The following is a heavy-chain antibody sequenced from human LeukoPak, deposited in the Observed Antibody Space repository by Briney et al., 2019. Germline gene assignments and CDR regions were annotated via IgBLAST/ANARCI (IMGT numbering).Heavy chain of an antibody. CDR3: ARGRDGYNFLNRGEYYYFDY. V-gene: IGHV4-34*01. CDR2: INHSGST. Sequence: SETLSLTCAVYGGSFSGYYWSWIRQPPGKGLEWIGEINHSGSTNYNPSLKSRVTISVDTSKKQFSLKLSSVTAADTAVYYCARGRDGYNFLNRGEYYYFDYWGQGTLVTVSS. J-gene: IGHJ4*02. D-gene: IGHD5-24*01. CDR1: GGSFSGYY.